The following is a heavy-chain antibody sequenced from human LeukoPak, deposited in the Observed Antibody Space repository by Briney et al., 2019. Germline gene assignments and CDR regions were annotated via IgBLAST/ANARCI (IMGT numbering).Heavy chain of an antibody. CDR2: INHSGST. CDR1: GYAISSDYY. J-gene: IGHJ3*02. CDR3: ARGYNNYANDAFDI. Sequence: SETLSLTCSVSGYAISSDYYWSWIRRPPGKGLEWIGEINHSGSTNYNPSLKSRVTISVDTSKNQFSLKLSSVTAADTAVYYCARGYNNYANDAFDIWGQGTM. V-gene: IGHV4-38-2*02. D-gene: IGHD4-11*01.